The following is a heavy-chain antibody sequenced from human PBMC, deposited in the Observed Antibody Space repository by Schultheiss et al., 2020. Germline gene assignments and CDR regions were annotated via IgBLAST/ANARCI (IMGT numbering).Heavy chain of an antibody. CDR1: GGTFSSYA. D-gene: IGHD1-1*01. J-gene: IGHJ6*03. Sequence: ASVKVSCKASGGTFSSYAISWVRQAPGQGLEWMGWMNPNSGNTGYAQKFQGRVTITRDTSASTAYMELSSLRSEDTAVYYCARRRGAGTTWYYYYYMDVWGKGTTVTVSS. CDR3: ARRRGAGTTWYYYYYMDV. V-gene: IGHV1-8*03. CDR2: MNPNSGNT.